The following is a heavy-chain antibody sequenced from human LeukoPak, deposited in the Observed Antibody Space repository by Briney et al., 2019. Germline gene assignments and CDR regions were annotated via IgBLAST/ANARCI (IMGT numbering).Heavy chain of an antibody. D-gene: IGHD3-16*02. CDR2: IYYIGTT. V-gene: IGHV4-39*07. J-gene: IGHJ4*02. CDR1: RGSTSSSSNY. Sequence: SETLSLTCTVSRGSTSSSSNYWAWTPQPPGKGLEWIERIYYIGTTYYKPSLKSRITISADTSKNQLSLKISTVRDADTSVCFCARGQIGHEYVWGSYRYNGYYFDYWGQGTLVTVSS. CDR3: ARGQIGHEYVWGSYRYNGYYFDY.